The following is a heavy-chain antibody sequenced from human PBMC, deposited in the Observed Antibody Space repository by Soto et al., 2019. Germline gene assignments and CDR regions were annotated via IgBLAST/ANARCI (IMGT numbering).Heavy chain of an antibody. Sequence: QVQLVESGGGVVQPGRSLRLSCAASGFTFSNYGMHWVRQAPGKGLEWVAVISYDGSNKYYADSVKGRSTISRDNSKNTLFLQMNSLRAEDTAVYYCAKDIALVRGVIIDLDVWGQGTTVTVSS. CDR2: ISYDGSNK. CDR1: GFTFSNYG. CDR3: AKDIALVRGVIIDLDV. V-gene: IGHV3-30*18. D-gene: IGHD3-10*01. J-gene: IGHJ6*02.